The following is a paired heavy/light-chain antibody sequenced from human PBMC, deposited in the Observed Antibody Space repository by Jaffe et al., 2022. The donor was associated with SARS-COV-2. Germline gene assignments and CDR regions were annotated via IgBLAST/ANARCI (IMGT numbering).Light chain of an antibody. CDR1: QSLVSSDGNTY. Sequence: DVVMTQSPLSLPVTLGQPASISCRSSQSLVSSDGNTYLNWFQQRPGQSPRRLIYKVSNRDSGVPDRFSGSGSGTDFTLKISRVEAEDVGVYYCMQATHWPPCTFGQGTKLEIK. V-gene: IGKV2-30*01. CDR3: MQATHWPPCT. J-gene: IGKJ2*02. CDR2: KVS.
Heavy chain of an antibody. CDR1: RFTFSGYW. CDR2: INPDGTEN. Sequence: EVQLVESGGGLVQPGGSLRLSCAASRFTFSGYWMTWVRQAPGKGLEWVANINPDGTENYYLDSVKGRFTISRDNAKNSLYLQMNSLRADDTAVYFCARGQWLDEDYWGQGTLVTVSS. J-gene: IGHJ4*02. D-gene: IGHD6-19*01. CDR3: ARGQWLDEDY. V-gene: IGHV3-7*01.